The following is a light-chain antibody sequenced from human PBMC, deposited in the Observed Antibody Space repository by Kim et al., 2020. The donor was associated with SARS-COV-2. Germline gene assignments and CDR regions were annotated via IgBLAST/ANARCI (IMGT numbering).Light chain of an antibody. CDR3: QVWDSSSDHWV. CDR1: NIGSKS. CDR2: YDS. V-gene: IGLV3-21*04. Sequence: SYELTQPPSVSVAPGKTARITCGGNNIGSKSVHWYQQKPGQAPVLVIYYDSDRPSRIPERFSGSNSGNPATLTISRVEAGDEADYYCQVWDSSSDHWVFG. J-gene: IGLJ3*02.